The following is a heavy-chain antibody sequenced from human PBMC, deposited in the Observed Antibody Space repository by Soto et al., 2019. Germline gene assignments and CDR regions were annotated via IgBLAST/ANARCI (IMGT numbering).Heavy chain of an antibody. Sequence: QVQLVQSGAEVKKPGASVKVSCKTSGYNFTTYGVSWVRQAPGQGLEWMGWISGHNGHTNYAQTFQGRVTMTTDTSTTTAYIELRSLRSDDTGGYYCARYQPYSTGYYYFDHWGQGTLAIVTS. J-gene: IGHJ4*02. D-gene: IGHD6-19*01. CDR3: ARYQPYSTGYYYFDH. V-gene: IGHV1-18*01. CDR2: ISGHNGHT. CDR1: GYNFTTYG.